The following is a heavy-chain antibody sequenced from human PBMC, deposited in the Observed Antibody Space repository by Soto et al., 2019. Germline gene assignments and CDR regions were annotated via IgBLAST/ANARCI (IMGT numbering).Heavy chain of an antibody. J-gene: IGHJ6*02. Sequence: GGSLRLSCAASGFTFSSYWMHWVRQAPGKGLVWVSRTNSDGSSTSYADSVKGRFTISRDNAKNTLYLQMNSLRAEDTAVYYCARGRDKVTTSYGTDVWGQGTTVTVSS. V-gene: IGHV3-74*01. CDR3: ARGRDKVTTSYGTDV. CDR2: TNSDGSST. D-gene: IGHD4-17*01. CDR1: GFTFSSYW.